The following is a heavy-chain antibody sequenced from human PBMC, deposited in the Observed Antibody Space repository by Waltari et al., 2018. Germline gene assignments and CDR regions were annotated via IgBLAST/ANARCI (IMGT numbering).Heavy chain of an antibody. V-gene: IGHV3-30*18. CDR1: GFTFSSFG. Sequence: QVQLVESGGGVVPPGGSLRLSCAASGFTFSSFGIHWVRQAPGKWLEVVAVTSHEEGNKYYADSVKGRFTISRDNSKNTMYLQMNSLRVEDTAVYYCAKASGGGNRGPEYFHYWGQGTLVTVSP. J-gene: IGHJ1*01. CDR3: AKASGGGNRGPEYFHY. CDR2: TSHEEGNK. D-gene: IGHD3-16*01.